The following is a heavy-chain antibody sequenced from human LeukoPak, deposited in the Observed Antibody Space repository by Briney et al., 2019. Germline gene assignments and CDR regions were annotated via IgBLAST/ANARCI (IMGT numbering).Heavy chain of an antibody. Sequence: SETLSLTCTVSGGSISSSSYYWGWIRQPPGKGLEWIGSIYYSGSTYYNPSLKSRVTISVDTSKNQFSLKLSSVTAADTAVYYCARHASDILWFGEGRNWFDPWGQGTLVTVSS. CDR2: IYYSGST. CDR1: GGSISSSSYY. D-gene: IGHD3-10*01. V-gene: IGHV4-39*01. J-gene: IGHJ5*02. CDR3: ARHASDILWFGEGRNWFDP.